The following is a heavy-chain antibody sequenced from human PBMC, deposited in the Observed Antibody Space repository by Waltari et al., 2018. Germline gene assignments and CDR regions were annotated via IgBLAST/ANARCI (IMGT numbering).Heavy chain of an antibody. CDR2: IRSKAYGGTT. Sequence: EVQLVESGGGLVQPGRSLRLSCTASGFTFGDYAMSWVRQAPGKGLEWVGFIRSKAYGGTTEYAASVKGRFTISRDDSKSSAYLQMNSLKTEDTAVYYCTRLQYYYDSSGSQYYFDYWGQGTLVTVSS. J-gene: IGHJ4*02. CDR3: TRLQYYYDSSGSQYYFDY. V-gene: IGHV3-49*04. D-gene: IGHD3-22*01. CDR1: GFTFGDYA.